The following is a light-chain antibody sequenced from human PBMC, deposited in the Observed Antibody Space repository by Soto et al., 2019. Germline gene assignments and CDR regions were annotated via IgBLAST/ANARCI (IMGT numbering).Light chain of an antibody. CDR3: QHYNSYPWT. V-gene: IGKV1-5*01. CDR1: QSISSW. CDR2: HAS. J-gene: IGKJ1*01. Sequence: DIQMTQSPSSLSASVGDRVTITCRASQSISSWLDWYQQKPGKAPNLLIYHASNLETGVPSRFSGSAFGTEFTLTISSLQPDDFATYYCQHYNSYPWTFGQGTKV.